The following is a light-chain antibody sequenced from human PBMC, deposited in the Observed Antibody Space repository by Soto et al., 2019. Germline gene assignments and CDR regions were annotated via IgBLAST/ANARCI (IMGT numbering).Light chain of an antibody. CDR2: EVS. CDR3: CSYAGSYSL. Sequence: QSALTQPASVSGSPGQSITISCTGTSSDVGGYNFVSWYQQNPGKAPKLMIYEVSNRPSGVPDRFSGSKSGNTASLTISGLQAEDEADYYCCSYAGSYSLFGGGTKLTVL. V-gene: IGLV2-11*01. J-gene: IGLJ2*01. CDR1: SSDVGGYNF.